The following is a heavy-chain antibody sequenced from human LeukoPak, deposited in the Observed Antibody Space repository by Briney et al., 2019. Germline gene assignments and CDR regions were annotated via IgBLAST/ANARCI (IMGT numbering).Heavy chain of an antibody. J-gene: IGHJ3*02. CDR1: GFTFTDYW. D-gene: IGHD1-26*01. CDR2: IYSDGSRT. CDR3: ARSGRGGAFDI. Sequence: GGSLRLSCAASGFTFTDYWMHWVRQGPGKGLVWVSRIYSDGSRTNYADFVKGRFTISGDNAKNTLYLQMNSLRAEDTAVYYCARSGRGGAFDIWGQGTMVTVSS. V-gene: IGHV3-74*01.